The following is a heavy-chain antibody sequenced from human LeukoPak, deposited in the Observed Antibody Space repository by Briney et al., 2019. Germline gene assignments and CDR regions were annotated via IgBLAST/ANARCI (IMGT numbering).Heavy chain of an antibody. CDR2: IYYSGST. CDR3: ARRAAAARGPGNWFDP. V-gene: IGHV4-59*11. J-gene: IGHJ5*02. CDR1: GGSISSHY. Sequence: SETLSLTCTVSGGSISSHYWSWIRQPPGKGREWIGYIYYSGSTNYNPSLKGRVTISVDTSKNQLSLKLSSVTAADTAVYYCARRAAAARGPGNWFDPWGQGTLVTVSS. D-gene: IGHD6-13*01.